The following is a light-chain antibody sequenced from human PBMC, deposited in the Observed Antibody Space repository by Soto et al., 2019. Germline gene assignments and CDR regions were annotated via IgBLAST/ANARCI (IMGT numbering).Light chain of an antibody. Sequence: EIVLTQSPGTLSLSPGERATLSCRASQGVSSSHLAWYQQIPGQSPRLLIYGTSSRATGIPDRFSGSGSGTDFTLTISRLEPEDSAVYYCQQYGSSPLTFGGGTKVDIK. CDR2: GTS. V-gene: IGKV3-20*01. J-gene: IGKJ4*01. CDR1: QGVSSSH. CDR3: QQYGSSPLT.